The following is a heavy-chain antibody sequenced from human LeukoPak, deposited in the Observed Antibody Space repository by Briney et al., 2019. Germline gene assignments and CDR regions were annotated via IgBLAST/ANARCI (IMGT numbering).Heavy chain of an antibody. V-gene: IGHV3-74*01. J-gene: IGHJ4*02. CDR3: ARGPMVRTNLFDY. D-gene: IGHD3-10*01. CDR1: GFTFSNYG. CDR2: INSDGSIT. Sequence: GRSLRLSCAASGFTFSNYGMHWVRQAPGKGLVWVSGINSDGSITSYADSVKGRFTISRDNAKNTLYLQMNSLRAEDTAVYYCARGPMVRTNLFDYWGQGTLVTVSS.